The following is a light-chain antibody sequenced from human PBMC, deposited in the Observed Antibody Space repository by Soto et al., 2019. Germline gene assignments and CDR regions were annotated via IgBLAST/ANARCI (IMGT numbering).Light chain of an antibody. V-gene: IGLV2-8*01. Sequence: QSALTQPPSASGSPGQSVTISCTGTSSDVGGYDYVSWYQQHPGKAPKLMLYEVSERPSGVPDRFSGSKSGNTASLTVSGLQVEDEADYYCSSHADNYNWVFGGGTKLTVL. J-gene: IGLJ3*02. CDR3: SSHADNYNWV. CDR2: EVS. CDR1: SSDVGGYDY.